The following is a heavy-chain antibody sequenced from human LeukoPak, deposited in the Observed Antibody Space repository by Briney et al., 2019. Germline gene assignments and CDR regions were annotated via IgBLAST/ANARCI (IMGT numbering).Heavy chain of an antibody. CDR1: GFTFSSYG. Sequence: GGSLRLSCAASGFTFSSYGMNWVRQAPGKGLEWVSYISSSSSTIYYADSVKGRFTISRDNAKNSLYLQMNSLRDEDTAVYYCARDPNYSSSWYVSYYYYYMDVWGKGTTVTVSS. D-gene: IGHD6-13*01. CDR2: ISSSSSTI. CDR3: ARDPNYSSSWYVSYYYYYMDV. V-gene: IGHV3-48*02. J-gene: IGHJ6*03.